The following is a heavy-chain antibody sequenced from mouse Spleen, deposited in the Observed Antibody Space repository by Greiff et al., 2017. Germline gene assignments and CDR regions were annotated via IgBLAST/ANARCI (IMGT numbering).Heavy chain of an antibody. Sequence: QVQLQQSGAELVRPGVSVKISCKGSGYTFTDYAMHWVKQSHAKSLEWIGVISTYYGDASYNQKFKGKATMTVDKSSSTAYMELARLTSEDSAIYYCARWRDYYGYAMDYWGQGTSVTVSS. CDR2: ISTYYGDA. CDR1: GYTFTDYA. D-gene: IGHD1-1*01. CDR3: ARWRDYYGYAMDY. J-gene: IGHJ4*01. V-gene: IGHV1S137*01.